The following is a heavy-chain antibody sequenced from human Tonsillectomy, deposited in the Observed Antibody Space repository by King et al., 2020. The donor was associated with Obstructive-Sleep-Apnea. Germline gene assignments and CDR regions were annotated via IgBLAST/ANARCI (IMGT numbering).Heavy chain of an antibody. CDR3: ARENDNDTYGYSHYFDY. CDR1: GFSFSTYW. D-gene: IGHD5-18*01. J-gene: IGHJ4*02. Sequence: VQLVESGGGLVRPGGSLRLSCAASGFSFSTYWMTWVRQAPGKGLEWVANIRQDGTEMYYVDSVKGRFTISRDNAKNSLYLQMNSLGAEDTAVYYCARENDNDTYGYSHYFDYWGQGTLVTVSS. V-gene: IGHV3-7*03. CDR2: IRQDGTEM.